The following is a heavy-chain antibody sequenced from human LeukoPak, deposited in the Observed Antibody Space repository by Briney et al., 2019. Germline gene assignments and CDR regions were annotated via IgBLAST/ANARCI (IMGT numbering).Heavy chain of an antibody. CDR1: GFTFSSYG. CDR3: SREAWAETRRAPVI. J-gene: IGHJ4*02. V-gene: IGHV3-30*02. Sequence: PGGSLRLSCAASGFTFSSYGMHWVRQAPGKGLEWVATIRNDGSEKYYADFVTGRLTFSRDNSKNTLYLEVNILRAEDTAVYYCSREAWAETRRAPVIWGQGTRVTVSS. CDR2: IRNDGSEK. D-gene: IGHD1-14*01.